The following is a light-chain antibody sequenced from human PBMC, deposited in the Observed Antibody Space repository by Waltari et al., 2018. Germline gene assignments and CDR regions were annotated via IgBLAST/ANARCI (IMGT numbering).Light chain of an antibody. J-gene: IGLJ2*01. CDR2: GKE. CDR1: SPRTSY. CDR3: SSRNGRASQVV. Sequence: SSELTQDPVVSVALGQAIRIKCQGDSPRTSYVSWYQVKPGQATLLVMFGKEKRPSGVPDRISGDSSETTSSLTITGAQAEDEADYYCSSRNGRASQVVFAGGTKVTVL. V-gene: IGLV3-19*01.